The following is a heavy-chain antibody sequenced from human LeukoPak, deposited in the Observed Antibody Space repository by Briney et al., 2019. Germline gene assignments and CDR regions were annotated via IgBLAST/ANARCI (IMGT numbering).Heavy chain of an antibody. CDR3: ARHDYNWKTFDY. CDR1: GVTISRYY. CDR2: VHYSGNT. D-gene: IGHD1-1*01. V-gene: IGHV4-59*08. Sequence: KPSETLSLTCTVSGVTISRYYWSWVRQPPGKGLEWIGSVHYSGNTNYNPSLKSRVTISLDTSKNQFSLKLSYVTAADTAVYCCARHDYNWKTFDYWGQGTLVTVSS. J-gene: IGHJ4*02.